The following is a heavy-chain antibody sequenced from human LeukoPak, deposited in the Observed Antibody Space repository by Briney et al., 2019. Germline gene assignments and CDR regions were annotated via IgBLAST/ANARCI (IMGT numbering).Heavy chain of an antibody. J-gene: IGHJ4*02. CDR2: INPNSGGT. CDR3: ARGAESTYYYDSSGYGGGTYYFDY. D-gene: IGHD3-22*01. V-gene: IGHV1-2*04. CDR1: GYTFTGYY. Sequence: ASVKVSCKASGYTFTGYYMHWVRQAPGQGLEWMGWINPNSGGTNYAQKFQGWVTMTRDTSISTAYMELSRLRSDDTAVYYCARGAESTYYYDSSGYGGGTYYFDYWGQGTLVTVSS.